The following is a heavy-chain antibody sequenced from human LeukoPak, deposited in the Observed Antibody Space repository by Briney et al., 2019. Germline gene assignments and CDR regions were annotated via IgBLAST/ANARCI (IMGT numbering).Heavy chain of an antibody. V-gene: IGHV3-48*02. J-gene: IGHJ4*01. CDR3: ARAAYCGGDCYYFDY. D-gene: IGHD2-21*02. CDR2: ISTGSTTI. Sequence: GGSLRLSCAGSGFSFSSYSINWVRQAPGKGLEGVSYISTGSTTIYYADSVKGRFTISRDNARNSLYLHMNSLRDEDTAVYYCARAAYCGGDCYYFDYWGQGMLVTVSS. CDR1: GFSFSSYS.